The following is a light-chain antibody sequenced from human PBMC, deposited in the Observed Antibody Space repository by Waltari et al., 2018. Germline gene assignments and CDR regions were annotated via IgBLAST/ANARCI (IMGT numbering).Light chain of an antibody. Sequence: DIQMTQSPSTLSASVGDRFTITCRDSQSISNWLAWYQQKPGKAPKLLIYKASILESGVQSRFSGRGSGTEFTLTISSLQPDDFATYYCQQYNSYSLLSFGGGTKVEIK. CDR1: QSISNW. CDR2: KAS. J-gene: IGKJ4*01. CDR3: QQYNSYSLLS. V-gene: IGKV1-5*03.